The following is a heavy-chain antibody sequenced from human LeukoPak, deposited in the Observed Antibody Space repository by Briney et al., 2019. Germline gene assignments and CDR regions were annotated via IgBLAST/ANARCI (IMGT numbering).Heavy chain of an antibody. V-gene: IGHV4-4*07. Sequence: PSETLSLTCTVSGVSISSYYWSWIRQPAGRGLEWIGRIHTSGSTNYNSSLKSRVTMSVDTSKNQFSLKLSSVTAADTAVYYCARGYCSGGSCYYPKPHYYYMDVWGKGTTVTVSS. CDR2: IHTSGST. J-gene: IGHJ6*03. CDR1: GVSISSYY. CDR3: ARGYCSGGSCYYPKPHYYYMDV. D-gene: IGHD2-15*01.